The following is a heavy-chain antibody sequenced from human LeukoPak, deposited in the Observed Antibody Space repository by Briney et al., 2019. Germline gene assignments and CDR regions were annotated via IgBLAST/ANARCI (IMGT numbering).Heavy chain of an antibody. D-gene: IGHD2-15*01. J-gene: IGHJ4*02. CDR3: ARDDDCSGGSCYSIADY. CDR1: GYSISSGYY. CDR2: IYHSGST. Sequence: ASETLSLTCAVSGYSISSGYYWGWIRQPPGKGLEWIGSIYHSGSTYYNPSLKSRVTISVDTSKNQFSLKLSPVTAADTAVYYCARDDDCSGGSCYSIADYWGQGTLVTVSS. V-gene: IGHV4-38-2*02.